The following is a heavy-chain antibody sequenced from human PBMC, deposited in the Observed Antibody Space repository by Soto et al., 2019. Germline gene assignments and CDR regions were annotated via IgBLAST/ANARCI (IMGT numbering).Heavy chain of an antibody. CDR1: GGSISSYF. V-gene: IGHV4-59*01. CDR3: ASYGNYNHY. J-gene: IGHJ4*02. D-gene: IGHD4-17*01. Sequence: SETLSLTCTVSGGSISSYFWSWIRQPPGKGLEWIGEINDSGSTDYNPSLKSRITISVDTSKNQFSLKLSSVTAADTAVYYCASYGNYNHYWGQGTLVTVSS. CDR2: INDSGST.